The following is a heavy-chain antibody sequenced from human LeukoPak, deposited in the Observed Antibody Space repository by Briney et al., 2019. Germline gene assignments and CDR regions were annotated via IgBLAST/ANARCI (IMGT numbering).Heavy chain of an antibody. V-gene: IGHV3-21*01. CDR3: AREGDFWSPFDY. D-gene: IGHD3-3*01. Sequence: GGSLRLSCAASGFTFSSYSMNWVRQAPGKGLEWVSSISSSSSYIYYADSVKGRFTISRDNAKNSLYLQMNSLRAEDTAVYYCAREGDFWSPFDYWGQGTLVTVSS. J-gene: IGHJ4*02. CDR1: GFTFSSYS. CDR2: ISSSSSYI.